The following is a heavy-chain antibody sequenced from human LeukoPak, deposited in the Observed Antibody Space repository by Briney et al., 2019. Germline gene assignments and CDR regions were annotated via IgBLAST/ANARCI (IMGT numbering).Heavy chain of an antibody. D-gene: IGHD5-12*01. Sequence: GASVKVSCKASGYTFTMYGITWVRQAPGQGLEWMGWINPNSGGTNYAQNFQDRVTMTRDTSISTAYMGLSRLRSDDTAVYYCARDYGGILVAETFDYWGQGTLVTVSS. J-gene: IGHJ4*02. CDR1: GYTFTMYG. CDR2: INPNSGGT. V-gene: IGHV1-2*02. CDR3: ARDYGGILVAETFDY.